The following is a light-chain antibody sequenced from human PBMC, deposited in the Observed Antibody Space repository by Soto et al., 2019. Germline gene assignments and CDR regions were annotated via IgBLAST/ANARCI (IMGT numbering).Light chain of an antibody. CDR2: GAS. J-gene: IGKJ1*01. CDR3: QQYNNWPRT. CDR1: QSVGHN. V-gene: IGKV3-15*01. Sequence: DIVMTQSPVTLSVSPGDRATLSCRASQSVGHNLAWFQQKPGQAPRLLIYGASAGATGIPDRFSGSGFGTEFTRTISSLQSEDLAVYYCQQYNNWPRTLGQGTKVEMK.